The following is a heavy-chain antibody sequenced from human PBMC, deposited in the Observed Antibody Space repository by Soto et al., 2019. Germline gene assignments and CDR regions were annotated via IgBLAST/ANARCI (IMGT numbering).Heavy chain of an antibody. CDR1: GGTFSSYA. CDR3: ARHQRWELLSVGDPPSKYYYYGMDV. D-gene: IGHD1-26*01. V-gene: IGHV1-69*01. Sequence: QVQLVQSGAEVKKPGSSVKVSCKASGGTFSSYAISWVRQAPGQGLEWMGGIIPIFGTANYAQKFQGRVTITADESTSTAYMELSSLRSEDTAVYYCARHQRWELLSVGDPPSKYYYYGMDVWGQGTTVTVSS. CDR2: IIPIFGTA. J-gene: IGHJ6*02.